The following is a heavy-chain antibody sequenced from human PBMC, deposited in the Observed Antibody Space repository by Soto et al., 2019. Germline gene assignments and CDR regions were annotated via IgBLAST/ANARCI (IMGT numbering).Heavy chain of an antibody. Sequence: GGSLRLSCAASGFTFSSYAMSWVRQAPGKGLEWVSAISGSGGSTFYVDSVKGRFTISRDNSKNTLYLQMNSLRAGDTSVYYCAKGQLIIGDYVFDYWGQGTLVTVSS. J-gene: IGHJ4*02. V-gene: IGHV3-23*01. D-gene: IGHD4-17*01. CDR2: ISGSGGST. CDR1: GFTFSSYA. CDR3: AKGQLIIGDYVFDY.